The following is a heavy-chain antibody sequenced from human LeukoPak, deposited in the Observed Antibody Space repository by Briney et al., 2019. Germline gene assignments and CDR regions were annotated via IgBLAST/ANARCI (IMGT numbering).Heavy chain of an antibody. Sequence: SETLSLTCTVSGGSISSSRYYWGWIRQSPGKGLEWIGTIYYGGTNYYNPSLKSRVTISVDTSKNQFSLNLNSVTAADTAVYYCAYGSNSAADHWGQGTLVTVSS. D-gene: IGHD4-23*01. CDR3: AYGSNSAADH. CDR1: GGSISSSRYY. J-gene: IGHJ4*02. V-gene: IGHV4-39*01. CDR2: IYYGGTN.